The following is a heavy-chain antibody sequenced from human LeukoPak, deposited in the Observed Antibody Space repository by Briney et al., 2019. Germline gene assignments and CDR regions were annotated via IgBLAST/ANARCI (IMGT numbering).Heavy chain of an antibody. D-gene: IGHD3-3*01. CDR2: INPNSGGT. Sequence: ASVKVSCKASGYTFTGYYMHWVRQAPGQGLEWMGWINPNSGGTNYAQKFQGRATMTRDTSISTAYMELSRLRSDDTAVYYCARDHYYDFWSGYYEGGFNWFDPWGQGTLVTVSS. J-gene: IGHJ5*02. CDR3: ARDHYYDFWSGYYEGGFNWFDP. V-gene: IGHV1-2*02. CDR1: GYTFTGYY.